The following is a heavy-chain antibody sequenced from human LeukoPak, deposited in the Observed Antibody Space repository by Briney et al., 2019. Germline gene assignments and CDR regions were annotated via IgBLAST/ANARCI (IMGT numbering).Heavy chain of an antibody. CDR2: IRGSGGST. Sequence: GGSLRLSCAASGFTFSSHAMSWVRQAPGKGLEQVSAIRGSGGSTYDADSVRGRFTISRDNSKNTLYLQMDSLRAEDTAVYYCATKTYYDFWSGYEGDAFDIWGQWTMVTASS. CDR1: GFTFSSHA. J-gene: IGHJ3*02. V-gene: IGHV3-23*01. CDR3: ATKTYYDFWSGYEGDAFDI. D-gene: IGHD3-3*01.